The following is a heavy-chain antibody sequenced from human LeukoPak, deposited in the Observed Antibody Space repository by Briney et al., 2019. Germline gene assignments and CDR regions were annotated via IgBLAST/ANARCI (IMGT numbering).Heavy chain of an antibody. V-gene: IGHV3-23*01. J-gene: IGHJ4*02. CDR3: AARDIVVVVATTLDY. CDR1: GFTFSNYA. D-gene: IGHD2-15*01. Sequence: GGSLRLSCAASGFTFSNYAMSWVRQAPGKGLEWVSVISGSGGSTYYADSVKGRFTISRDNSKNTLYLQMNSLRAEDTAVYYCAARDIVVVVATTLDYWGQGTLVTVSS. CDR2: ISGSGGST.